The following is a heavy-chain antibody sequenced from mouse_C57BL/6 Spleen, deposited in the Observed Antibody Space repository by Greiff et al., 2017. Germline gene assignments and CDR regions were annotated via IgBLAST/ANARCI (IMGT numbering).Heavy chain of an antibody. Sequence: VQLQQSGAELVRPGASVKLSCTASGFNIKDDYMHWVKQRPEQGLEWIGWIDPENGDTEYASKFQGKATITADTSSNPAYLQLSSLTSEDTAVYYCTTTRGGYWGQGPTLTVSS. CDR3: TTTRGGY. V-gene: IGHV14-4*01. J-gene: IGHJ2*01. CDR1: GFNIKDDY. CDR2: IDPENGDT.